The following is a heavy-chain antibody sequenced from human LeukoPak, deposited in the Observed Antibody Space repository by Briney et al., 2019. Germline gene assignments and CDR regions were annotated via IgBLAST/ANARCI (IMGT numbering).Heavy chain of an antibody. CDR3: ARASHELLWIVSYWFDP. D-gene: IGHD2-2*01. V-gene: IGHV1-2*02. J-gene: IGHJ5*02. Sequence: ASVKVSXKASGYTFTGYYMHWVRQAPGQGLEWMGWINPNSGGTNYAQKFQGRVTMTRDTSISTAYMELSRLRSDDTAVYYCARASHELLWIVSYWFDPWGQGTLVTVSS. CDR1: GYTFTGYY. CDR2: INPNSGGT.